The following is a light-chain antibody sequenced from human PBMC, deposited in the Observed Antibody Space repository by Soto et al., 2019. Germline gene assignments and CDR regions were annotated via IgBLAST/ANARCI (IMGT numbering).Light chain of an antibody. Sequence: DILMTQSPATLSASVGDRVSITCRASQDISRWLAWYQQKPGKAPKVLIWDASSLQRGVPSRFTGSGSGTEFTLTINGLQPDDFATYYCQQYNGYRTWTFGQGTKVDIK. V-gene: IGKV1-5*01. CDR3: QQYNGYRTWT. CDR2: DAS. CDR1: QDISRW. J-gene: IGKJ1*01.